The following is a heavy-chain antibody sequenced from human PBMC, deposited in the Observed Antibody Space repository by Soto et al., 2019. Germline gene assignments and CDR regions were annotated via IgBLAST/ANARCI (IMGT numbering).Heavy chain of an antibody. CDR2: ISGSGGST. CDR3: AKVHYYDGSGSYHYYGMDV. Sequence: GGSLRLSCAASGFTFSSYAMSWVRQAPGKGLEWVSAISGSGGSTYYADSVKGRLTISRDNSKNTLYLQMNSLRAEDTAVYYCAKVHYYDGSGSYHYYGMDVWGQGITVTVSS. CDR1: GFTFSSYA. D-gene: IGHD3-22*01. J-gene: IGHJ6*02. V-gene: IGHV3-23*01.